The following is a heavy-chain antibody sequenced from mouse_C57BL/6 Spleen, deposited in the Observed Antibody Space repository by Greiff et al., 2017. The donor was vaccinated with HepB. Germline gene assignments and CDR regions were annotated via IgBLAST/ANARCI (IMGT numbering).Heavy chain of an antibody. J-gene: IGHJ4*01. CDR2: INPNNGGT. CDR3: AREEPLWSYAMDY. V-gene: IGHV1-26*01. CDR1: GYTFTDYY. Sequence: EVQLQQSGPELVKPGASVKISCKASGYTFTDYYMNWVKQSHGKSLEWIGDINPNNGGTSYNQKFKGKATLTVDKSSSTAYMELRSLTSEDSAVYYCAREEPLWSYAMDYWGQGTSVTVSS. D-gene: IGHD1-1*02.